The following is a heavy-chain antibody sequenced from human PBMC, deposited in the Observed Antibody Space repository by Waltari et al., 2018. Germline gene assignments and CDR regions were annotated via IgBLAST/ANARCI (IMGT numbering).Heavy chain of an antibody. V-gene: IGHV4-39*01. D-gene: IGHD6-19*01. Sequence: QLQLQESGPGLVKPSEPMSLHCTFSGGSISNSSYYWGWIRQPPGKGLEWIGSIYYSGSTYYSPSLKSRVTISVDTSKNQFSLKLSSVTAADTAVYYCARHTGYSSPLGYWGQGTLVSVSS. CDR2: IYYSGST. CDR1: GGSISNSSYY. CDR3: ARHTGYSSPLGY. J-gene: IGHJ4*02.